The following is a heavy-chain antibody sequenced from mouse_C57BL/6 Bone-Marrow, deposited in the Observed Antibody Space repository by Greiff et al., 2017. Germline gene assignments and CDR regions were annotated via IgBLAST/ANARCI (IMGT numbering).Heavy chain of an antibody. CDR3: ARSMRLRRFDY. V-gene: IGHV1-61*01. J-gene: IGHJ2*01. D-gene: IGHD2-4*01. Sequence: QVQLQQSGAELVRPGSSVKLSCKASGYTFTSYWMDWVKQRPGQGLEWIGNIYPSDSETHYNQKFKDKATLTVDKSSSTAYMQLSSLTSEDSAVYYCARSMRLRRFDYWGQGTTLTVSS. CDR1: GYTFTSYW. CDR2: IYPSDSET.